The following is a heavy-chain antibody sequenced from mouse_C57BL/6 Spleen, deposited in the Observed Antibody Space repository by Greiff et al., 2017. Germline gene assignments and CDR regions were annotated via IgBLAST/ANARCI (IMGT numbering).Heavy chain of an antibody. CDR3: ARHVTDYFDY. V-gene: IGHV5-2*01. D-gene: IGHD2-13*01. Sequence: EVQLLESGGGLVQPGESLKLSCESNEYEFPSHDMSWVRQTPGKRLEWVAAINSDGGSTYYTDTMERRFIIARDNTKKTLYLHMSSLRSEDTALYYCARHVTDYFDYWGQGTTLTVSS. CDR1: EYEFPSHD. J-gene: IGHJ2*01. CDR2: INSDGGST.